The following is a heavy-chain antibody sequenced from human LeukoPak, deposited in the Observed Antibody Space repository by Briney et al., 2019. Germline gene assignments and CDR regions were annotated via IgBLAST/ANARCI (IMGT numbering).Heavy chain of an antibody. CDR3: ARCSTSSYYYYGMDV. J-gene: IGHJ6*04. V-gene: IGHV4-34*01. D-gene: IGHD2-2*01. CDR2: INHSGST. CDR1: GESFSGYY. Sequence: SETLSLTCAVYGESFSGYYWSWIRQPPGKGLEWIGEINHSGSTNYNPSLKSRVTMSVDTSKNQFSLKLSSVTAADTAVYYCARCSTSSYYYYGMDVWGKGTTVTVSS.